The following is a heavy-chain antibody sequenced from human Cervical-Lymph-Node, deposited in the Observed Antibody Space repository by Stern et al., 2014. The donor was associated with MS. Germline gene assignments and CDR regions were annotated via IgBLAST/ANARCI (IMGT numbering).Heavy chain of an antibody. J-gene: IGHJ6*02. CDR1: GYSFTAYY. V-gene: IGHV1-2*02. CDR2: IDPNSGGT. CDR3: ARERHSMDV. Sequence: VQLVQSGAEGKKPGASVKVSCKASGYSFTAYYMHWVRQAPGQGLEWMAWIDPNSGGTKSAQNFQGRVTMTRDTSISTFYMELSGLTSDDTAVFYCARERHSMDVWGQGTTVTVSS.